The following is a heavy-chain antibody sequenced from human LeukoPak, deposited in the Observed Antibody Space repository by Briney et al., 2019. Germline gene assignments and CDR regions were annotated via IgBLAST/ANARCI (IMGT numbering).Heavy chain of an antibody. CDR3: ATSLDIEASGTLYYLDF. CDR1: GFTFRSYG. Sequence: GGSLRLSCAASGFTFRSYGMSWVRQAPGKGPEWVSSISGSGGYTYYADSVQGRFTISRDNSKNTLSLQMNSLRAEDAAIYYSATSLDIEASGTLYYLDFWGQGTLVSVSS. D-gene: IGHD1-1*01. V-gene: IGHV3-23*01. CDR2: ISGSGGYT. J-gene: IGHJ4*02.